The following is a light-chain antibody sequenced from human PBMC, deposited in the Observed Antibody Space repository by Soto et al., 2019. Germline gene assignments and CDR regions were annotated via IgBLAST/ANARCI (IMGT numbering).Light chain of an antibody. Sequence: QSALTQPASVSGSPGQSITISCTGTNSDVGGYNYVSWYQQHPGKAPKLLIYEVSNRPSGVSDRFSGSKSGSTASLTISGLQADDEADYYCTSWTTNNMPYVFGTGTQLTVL. CDR1: NSDVGGYNY. CDR2: EVS. V-gene: IGLV2-14*03. J-gene: IGLJ1*01. CDR3: TSWTTNNMPYV.